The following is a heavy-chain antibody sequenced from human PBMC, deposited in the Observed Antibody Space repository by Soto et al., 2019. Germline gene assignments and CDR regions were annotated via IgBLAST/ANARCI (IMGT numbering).Heavy chain of an antibody. Sequence: QVQLQESGPGLVKPSETLSLTCTVSGGSISSYYWSWIRQPPGKGLEWIGYIYYSGSTNYNPSLKSLVPISVDTSNHQFSLKQSSVTAADTAVYYCARGQVFRAHYYMAVWGKGTTVTVSS. CDR2: IYYSGST. J-gene: IGHJ6*03. CDR3: ARGQVFRAHYYMAV. V-gene: IGHV4-59*01. D-gene: IGHD3-10*02. CDR1: GGSISSYY.